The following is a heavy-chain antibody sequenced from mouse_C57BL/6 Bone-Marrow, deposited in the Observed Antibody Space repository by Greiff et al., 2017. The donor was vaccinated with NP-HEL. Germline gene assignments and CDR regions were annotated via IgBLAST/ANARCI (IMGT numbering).Heavy chain of an antibody. CDR1: GFTFSSYA. CDR3: ARDYYGGRYFDV. J-gene: IGHJ1*03. Sequence: EVKVVESGGGLVKPGGSLKLSCAASGFTFSSYAMSWVRQTPEKRLEWVATISDGGSYTYYPDNVKGRFTISRDNAKNNLYLQMSHLKSEDTAMYYCARDYYGGRYFDVWGTGTTVTVSS. CDR2: ISDGGSYT. V-gene: IGHV5-4*01. D-gene: IGHD1-1*02.